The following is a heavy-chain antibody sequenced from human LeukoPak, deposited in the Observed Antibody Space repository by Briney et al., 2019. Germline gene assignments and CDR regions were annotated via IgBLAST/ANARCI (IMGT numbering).Heavy chain of an antibody. CDR1: GYTFTGYY. CDR2: INPNSGRT. CDR3: ARGYIEATISPEFDY. J-gene: IGHJ4*02. D-gene: IGHD5-12*01. V-gene: IGHV1-2*04. Sequence: ASVKVSCEASGYTFTGYYMHWVRQAPGRGLEWMGWINPNSGRTNYAQKFQGWVTMTRDTSISTAYMELSRLRSDDTAVYYCARGYIEATISPEFDYWGQGTLVTVSS.